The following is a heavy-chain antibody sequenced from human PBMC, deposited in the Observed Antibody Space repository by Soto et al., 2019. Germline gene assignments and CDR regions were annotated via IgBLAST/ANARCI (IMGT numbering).Heavy chain of an antibody. CDR3: AKEKRVMVRGVIAPYGMDV. Sequence: GGSLRLSCAASGFTFSSYAMSWVRQAPGKGLEWVSAISGSGGSTYYADSVKGRFTISRDNSKNTLYLQMNSLRAEDTAVYYCAKEKRVMVRGVIAPYGMDVWGQGTTVTVSS. CDR1: GFTFSSYA. CDR2: ISGSGGST. D-gene: IGHD3-10*01. J-gene: IGHJ6*02. V-gene: IGHV3-23*01.